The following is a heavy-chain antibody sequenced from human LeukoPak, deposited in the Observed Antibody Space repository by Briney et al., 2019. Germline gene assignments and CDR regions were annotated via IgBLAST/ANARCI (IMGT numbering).Heavy chain of an antibody. J-gene: IGHJ4*02. D-gene: IGHD2-2*01. CDR1: GYTFTSYG. CDR2: ISAYNGNT. V-gene: IGHV1-18*01. CDR3: ARGAGIVVVPAAPPTLFDF. Sequence: ASVKVSCKASGYTFTSYGISWVRQAPGQGLEWMGWISAYNGNTNYAQKLQGRVTMTTDTSTSTAYMELRSLRSDDTAVYYCARGAGIVVVPAAPPTLFDFWGQGTLVTVSS.